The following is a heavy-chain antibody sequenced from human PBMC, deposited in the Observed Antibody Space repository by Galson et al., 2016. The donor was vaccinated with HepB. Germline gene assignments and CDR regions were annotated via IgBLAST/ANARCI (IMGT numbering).Heavy chain of an antibody. CDR2: IYYSGTT. D-gene: IGHD3-3*01. Sequence: SETLSLTCTVSGGSISSSRHYWGWIRQPPGKGPEWIGSIYYSGTTYYNPSLKSRVTISVDTSKDQFSLKLSSVTAADTAVSYCVLISYNFWSGYTYYFDSWGQGTLVTVSS. CDR3: VLISYNFWSGYTYYFDS. J-gene: IGHJ4*02. V-gene: IGHV4-39*01. CDR1: GGSISSSRHY.